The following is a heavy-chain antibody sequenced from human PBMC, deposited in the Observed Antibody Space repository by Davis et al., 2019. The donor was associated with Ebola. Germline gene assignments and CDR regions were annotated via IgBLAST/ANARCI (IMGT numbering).Heavy chain of an antibody. CDR1: GGSISSYY. D-gene: IGHD5-18*01. Sequence: SETLSLTCTVSGGSISSYYWSWIRQPPGKGLEWIGEINHSGSTNYNPSLKSRVTISVDTSKNQFSLKLSSVTAADTAVYYCARGRRYSYGSLGYWGQGTLVTVSS. J-gene: IGHJ4*02. CDR3: ARGRRYSYGSLGY. CDR2: INHSGST. V-gene: IGHV4-34*01.